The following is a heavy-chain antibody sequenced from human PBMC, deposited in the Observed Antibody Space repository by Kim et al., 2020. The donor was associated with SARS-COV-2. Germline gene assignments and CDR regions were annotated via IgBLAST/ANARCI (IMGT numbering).Heavy chain of an antibody. CDR2: IIPILGIA. D-gene: IGHD2-15*01. V-gene: IGHV1-69*04. CDR1: GGTFSSYA. Sequence: SVKVSCKASGGTFSSYAISWVRQAPGQGLEWMGRIIPILGIANYAQKFQGRVTITADKSTSTAYMELSSLRSEDTAVYYCARDSAGYCSGGSCPGYWGQGTLVTVSS. J-gene: IGHJ4*02. CDR3: ARDSAGYCSGGSCPGY.